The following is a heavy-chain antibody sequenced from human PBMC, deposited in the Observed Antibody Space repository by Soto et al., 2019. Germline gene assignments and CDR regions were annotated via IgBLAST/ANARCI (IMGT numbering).Heavy chain of an antibody. CDR2: IIPIFGTA. Sequence: QVQLVQSGAEVKKPGSSVKVSCKASGGTFSSYAISWVRQAPGQGLEWMGGIIPIFGTANYAQKFQGRVTITADESTSTAYQELSSLRSEDTAVYCCARGPGGIFGVVGAFGMDVWGQGTTVTVSS. J-gene: IGHJ6*02. CDR1: GGTFSSYA. V-gene: IGHV1-69*01. D-gene: IGHD3-3*01. CDR3: ARGPGGIFGVVGAFGMDV.